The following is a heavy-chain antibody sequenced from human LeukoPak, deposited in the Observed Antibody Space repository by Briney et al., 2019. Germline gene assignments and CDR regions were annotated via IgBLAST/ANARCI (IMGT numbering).Heavy chain of an antibody. CDR2: IRYDGSNK. J-gene: IGHJ4*02. V-gene: IGHV3-30*02. CDR3: AKDRAQWLGPFDY. CDR1: GFTFSSYG. Sequence: GGSLRLSCAASGFTFSSYGMHWVRQAPGKGLEWVAFIRYDGSNKYYADSVKGRFTISRDNSKNTLYLQMNSLRAEDTAVYYCAKDRAQWLGPFDYWGQGTLVTVS. D-gene: IGHD6-19*01.